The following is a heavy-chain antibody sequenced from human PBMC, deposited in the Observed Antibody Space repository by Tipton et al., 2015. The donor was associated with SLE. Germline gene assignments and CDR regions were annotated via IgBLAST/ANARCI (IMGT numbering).Heavy chain of an antibody. CDR2: IFYTGNT. Sequence: TLSLTCSVSGGSISSSSYFWGWVRQPPGKGLEWMGTIFYTGNTYYNPSLRGRLTISVDTSKNQFSLRLTSVTAADTAVYYCAREGVHFWSGSSYYYYYYMDVWGKGTTVTVSS. CDR1: GGSISSSSYF. V-gene: IGHV4-39*07. D-gene: IGHD3-3*02. J-gene: IGHJ6*03. CDR3: AREGVHFWSGSSYYYYYYMDV.